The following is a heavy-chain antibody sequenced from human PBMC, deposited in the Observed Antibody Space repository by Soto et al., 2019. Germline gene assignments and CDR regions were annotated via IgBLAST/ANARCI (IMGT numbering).Heavy chain of an antibody. CDR3: ARIDGQSITMVRGDKTPDAFDI. D-gene: IGHD3-10*01. J-gene: IGHJ3*02. CDR1: GFSLSNARMD. Sequence: QVTLKESGPVLVKPTETLTLTCTVSGFSLSNARMDVSWIRQPPGKALEWLAHIFSNDEKSYSTSLKSRLTISKDTSKSQVVLTMTNMDPVDTATYYCARIDGQSITMVRGDKTPDAFDIWGQGTMVTVSS. CDR2: IFSNDEK. V-gene: IGHV2-26*01.